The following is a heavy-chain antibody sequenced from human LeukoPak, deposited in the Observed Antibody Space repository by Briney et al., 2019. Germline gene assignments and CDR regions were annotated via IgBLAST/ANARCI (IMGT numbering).Heavy chain of an antibody. V-gene: IGHV3-23*01. J-gene: IGHJ4*02. CDR1: RFTFSSYA. Sequence: PGASLRLSCAASRFTFSSYAMSWVRQAPGKGLEWVSAISGSGGSTYYADSVKGRFTISRDNSKNTLYLQMNSLRAEDTAVYYCAKEGARTSGYFDYWGQGTLVTVSS. D-gene: IGHD3-10*01. CDR3: AKEGARTSGYFDY. CDR2: ISGSGGST.